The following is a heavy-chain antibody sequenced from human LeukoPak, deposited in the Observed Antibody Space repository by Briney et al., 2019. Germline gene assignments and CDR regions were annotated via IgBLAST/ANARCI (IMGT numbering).Heavy chain of an antibody. Sequence: GGSLRLSCAASGFTVSSNYMSWVRQAPGKGLEWVSVIYSGGGTYYADSVKGRFTISRDNSKNTLYLQMNSPRAEDTALYFCTRDLPATISLGDDYWGPGTPVTVSS. CDR1: GFTVSSNY. J-gene: IGHJ4*02. CDR2: IYSGGGT. CDR3: TRDLPATISLGDDY. V-gene: IGHV3-53*01. D-gene: IGHD5-12*01.